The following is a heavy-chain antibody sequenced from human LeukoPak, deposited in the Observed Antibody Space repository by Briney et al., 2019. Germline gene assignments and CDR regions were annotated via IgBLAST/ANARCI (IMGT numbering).Heavy chain of an antibody. CDR1: GGSISSYY. D-gene: IGHD3-10*01. Sequence: SETLSLTCTVSGGSISSYYWSWIRQPPGKGLEWIGEINHSGSTNYNPSLKSRVTISVDTSKNQFSLKLSSVTAADTAVYYCARGRRARMVRYTNWFDPWGQGTLVTVSS. CDR2: INHSGST. V-gene: IGHV4-34*01. CDR3: ARGRRARMVRYTNWFDP. J-gene: IGHJ5*02.